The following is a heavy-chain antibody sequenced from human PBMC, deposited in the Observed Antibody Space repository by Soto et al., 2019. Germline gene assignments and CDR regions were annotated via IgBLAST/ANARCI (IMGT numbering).Heavy chain of an antibody. V-gene: IGHV4-39*01. Sequence: QLQLQVSGPGLVKPSETLSLTCTVSGGSISSSSYYWGWIRQPPGKGLEWIGSIYYSGSTYYNPSLKSRVTISVDTSKNQFSLKLSSVTAADTAVYYCASSGLELQDAFDIWGQGTMVTVSS. CDR1: GGSISSSSYY. J-gene: IGHJ3*02. CDR2: IYYSGST. D-gene: IGHD1-7*01. CDR3: ASSGLELQDAFDI.